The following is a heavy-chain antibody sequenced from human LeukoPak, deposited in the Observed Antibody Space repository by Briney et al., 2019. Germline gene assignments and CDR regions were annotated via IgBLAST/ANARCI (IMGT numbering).Heavy chain of an antibody. V-gene: IGHV4-34*01. CDR1: EMSFSAYY. Sequence: ASETLSLTCAVSEMSFSAYYWNWIRQSPGKGVEWIGEINYGGSTKYTPSLEGRGTILIDTSKNQFSLKLTPLTAADTAVYYCARGFPPGSGSRGSHAFDVWGQGTMVTVSS. D-gene: IGHD6-19*01. CDR2: INYGGST. CDR3: ARGFPPGSGSRGSHAFDV. J-gene: IGHJ3*01.